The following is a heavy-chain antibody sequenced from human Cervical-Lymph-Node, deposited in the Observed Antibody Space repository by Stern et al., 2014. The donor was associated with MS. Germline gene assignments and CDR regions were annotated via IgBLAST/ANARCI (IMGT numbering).Heavy chain of an antibody. V-gene: IGHV1-18*04. D-gene: IGHD6-25*01. J-gene: IGHJ4*02. CDR2: ISSYNGQT. CDR1: GYSFTSHN. CDR3: AREGVVLKAATFDY. Sequence: QVQLVQSGTEVKKPGASVRVSCKASGYSFTSHNIIWVRQAPGQGLEWMGWISSYNGQTKYSQKFQGRLSMTTDTSTSTAYMELRSPRSDDTALYFCAREGVVLKAATFDYWGQGTLVTVSS.